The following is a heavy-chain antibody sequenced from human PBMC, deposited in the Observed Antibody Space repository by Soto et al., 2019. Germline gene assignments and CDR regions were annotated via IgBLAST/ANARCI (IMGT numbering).Heavy chain of an antibody. CDR2: IIPVFGTA. V-gene: IGHV1-69*12. Sequence: QVQLVQSGAEVKKPGSSVKVSCKASGATLDTFINFGVTWVRRAPGQGLEWMGGIIPVFGTAHYAQKFQGRLTISADESTRTAYMELSSLRSEDTAVYYCAGGAATKILVLMYDALEIWGQGTMVTVSS. CDR1: GATLDTFINFG. J-gene: IGHJ3*02. D-gene: IGHD5-12*01. CDR3: AGGAATKILVLMYDALEI.